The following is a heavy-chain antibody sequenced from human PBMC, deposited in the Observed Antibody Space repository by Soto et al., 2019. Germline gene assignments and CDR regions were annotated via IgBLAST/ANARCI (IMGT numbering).Heavy chain of an antibody. J-gene: IGHJ3*02. V-gene: IGHV3-23*01. D-gene: IGHD5-12*01. CDR1: GFTFSSYA. CDR3: AKDAVATTIVRNAFDI. Sequence: GGSLRLSCAASGFTFSSYAMSWVRQAPGKGLEWVSAISGSGGSTYYADSVKGRFTISRDNSKNTLYLQMNSLRAEDTAVYYCAKDAVATTIVRNAFDIWGQGTMVTVS. CDR2: ISGSGGST.